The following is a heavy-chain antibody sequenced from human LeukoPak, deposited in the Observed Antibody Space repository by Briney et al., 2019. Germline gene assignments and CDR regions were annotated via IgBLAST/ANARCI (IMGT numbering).Heavy chain of an antibody. V-gene: IGHV4-61*02. D-gene: IGHD3-22*01. Sequence: SGTLSLTCTVSGGSISSDSYYWSWIRQPAGKGLEWIGRISSSGSTNYNPSLKSRVTISVDTSKNQFSLKLSSVTAADTAVYFCARGPYSYDSSGAFDIWGQGTMVTVSS. CDR2: ISSSGST. CDR1: GGSISSDSYY. J-gene: IGHJ3*02. CDR3: ARGPYSYDSSGAFDI.